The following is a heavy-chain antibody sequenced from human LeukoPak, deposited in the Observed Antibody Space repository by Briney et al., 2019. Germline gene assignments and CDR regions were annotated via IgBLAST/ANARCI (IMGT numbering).Heavy chain of an antibody. D-gene: IGHD1-26*01. V-gene: IGHV1-3*04. CDR2: INTGNGNT. J-gene: IGHJ6*02. CDR3: ATGSPLGGYYNMDV. CDR1: GYTFTSYA. Sequence: GASVKVSCKASGYTFTSYAMHWVRQAPGQRLECMGWINTGNGNTEYSQKFQGRVTITRDTSASTAYMELSSLRSEDTAVYYCATGSPLGGYYNMDVWGQGTTVTVSS.